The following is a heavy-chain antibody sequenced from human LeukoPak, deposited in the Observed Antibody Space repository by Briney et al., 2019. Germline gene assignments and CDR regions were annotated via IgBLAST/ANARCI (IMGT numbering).Heavy chain of an antibody. Sequence: GASVKVSCKASGYTFTSYAMHWVRQAPGQRLEGMGWINVDNGNTKYSQKFQGRVTITRDTSASTAYMELSSLRSEDTAVYYCARDKYSYGYQLVDFDYWGQGTLVTVSS. D-gene: IGHD5-18*01. CDR2: INVDNGNT. J-gene: IGHJ4*02. CDR3: ARDKYSYGYQLVDFDY. CDR1: GYTFTSYA. V-gene: IGHV1-3*01.